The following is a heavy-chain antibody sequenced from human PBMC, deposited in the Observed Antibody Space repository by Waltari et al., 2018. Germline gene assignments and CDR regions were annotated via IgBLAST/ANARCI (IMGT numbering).Heavy chain of an antibody. Sequence: QVQLQESGPGLVKPSETLSLTCTVSGGSISSYYWSWIRQPAGKGLEWIGRIYTRGSTNYNPSLKSRVTMSVDTSKNQFSLKLSSVTAADTAVYYCARDRAMVRGVYFNWFDPWGQGTLVTVSS. CDR3: ARDRAMVRGVYFNWFDP. D-gene: IGHD3-10*01. V-gene: IGHV4-4*07. CDR1: GGSISSYY. J-gene: IGHJ5*02. CDR2: IYTRGST.